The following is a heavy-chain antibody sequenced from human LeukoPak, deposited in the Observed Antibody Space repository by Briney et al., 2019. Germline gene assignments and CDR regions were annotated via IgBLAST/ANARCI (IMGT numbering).Heavy chain of an antibody. D-gene: IGHD2-2*02. CDR3: ARALGYCSSTSCYTNAFDI. CDR2: ISSSSSYI. J-gene: IGHJ3*02. CDR1: GFTFSSYS. Sequence: PGGSLRLSCAASGFTFSSYSMNWVRQAPGKGLEWVSSISSSSSYIYYADSVKGRFTISRDNAKNSLYLQMNSLRAEDTAVYYCARALGYCSSTSCYTNAFDIWGQGTMVTVSS. V-gene: IGHV3-21*01.